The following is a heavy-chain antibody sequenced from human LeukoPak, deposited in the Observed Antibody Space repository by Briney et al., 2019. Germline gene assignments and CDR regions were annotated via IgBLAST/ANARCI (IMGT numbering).Heavy chain of an antibody. CDR2: VNSNNGDT. Sequence: ASVKVSCKASGYTFTGYFIHWVRQAPGQGLEWMGWVNSNNGDTNYAQKFQGRVTMTRDTSISTAFMDLSRLRSDDTAVYYCAYYSYAAAFDYWGQGTLVSVSS. CDR1: GYTFTGYF. CDR3: AYYSYAAAFDY. V-gene: IGHV1-2*02. J-gene: IGHJ4*02. D-gene: IGHD5-18*01.